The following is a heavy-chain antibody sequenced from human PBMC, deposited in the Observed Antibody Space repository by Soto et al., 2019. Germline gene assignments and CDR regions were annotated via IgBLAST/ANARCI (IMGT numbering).Heavy chain of an antibody. V-gene: IGHV4-59*01. CDR1: GGSISSYY. CDR3: ARGVSIAARTKTNWFDP. J-gene: IGHJ5*02. CDR2: IYYSGST. Sequence: SETLSLTCTVSGGSISSYYWSWIRQPPGKGLEWIGYIYYSGSTNYNPSLKSRVTISVDTSKNQFSLKLSSVTAADTAVYYYARGVSIAARTKTNWFDPWGQGTLVTVSS. D-gene: IGHD6-6*01.